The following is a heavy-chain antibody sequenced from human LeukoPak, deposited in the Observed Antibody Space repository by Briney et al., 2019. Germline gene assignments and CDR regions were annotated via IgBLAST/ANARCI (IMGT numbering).Heavy chain of an antibody. Sequence: PSETLSLTCTVSGYSISSGYYWGWIRQPPGKGLEWIGTIYHSGSTYYNPSLKSRVTVSVDTSKNQFSLKPSSVTAADTAVYYCSRVLIGDGYNPLLDSWGQGTLVTVSS. D-gene: IGHD5-24*01. J-gene: IGHJ4*02. CDR3: SRVLIGDGYNPLLDS. CDR2: IYHSGST. V-gene: IGHV4-38-2*02. CDR1: GYSISSGYY.